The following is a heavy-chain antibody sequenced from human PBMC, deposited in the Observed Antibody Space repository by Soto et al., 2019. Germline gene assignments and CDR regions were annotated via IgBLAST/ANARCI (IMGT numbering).Heavy chain of an antibody. CDR1: GFTFSSYA. D-gene: IGHD1-7*01. CDR3: AKGGALWNSWYYFDY. Sequence: GGSLRLSCAASGFTFSSYAMGWVRQAPGKGLEWVSAISGSGGSTYYADSVKGRFTISRDNSKNTLYLQMNSLRAEDTAVYYCAKGGALWNSWYYFDYWGQGTLVTVSS. V-gene: IGHV3-23*01. J-gene: IGHJ4*02. CDR2: ISGSGGST.